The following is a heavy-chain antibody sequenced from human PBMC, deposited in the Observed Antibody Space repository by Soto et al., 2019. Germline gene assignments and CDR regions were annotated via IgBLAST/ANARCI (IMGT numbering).Heavy chain of an antibody. Sequence: QVQLVESGGGVVQPGRSLRLSCAASGFTFSSYGMHWVRQAPGKGLEWVAVIWYDGSNKYYADSVKGRFTISRDNSKNTLYLQMNSLRAEDTAVYYCAREEGYLHYEGMFDPWGQGTLVTVSS. V-gene: IGHV3-33*01. CDR3: AREEGYLHYEGMFDP. J-gene: IGHJ5*02. D-gene: IGHD2-21*01. CDR2: IWYDGSNK. CDR1: GFTFSSYG.